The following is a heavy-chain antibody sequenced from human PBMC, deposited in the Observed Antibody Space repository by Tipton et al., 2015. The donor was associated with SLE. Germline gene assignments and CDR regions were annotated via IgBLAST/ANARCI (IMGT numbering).Heavy chain of an antibody. J-gene: IGHJ4*02. CDR3: ARHDYDDNGYYMHYFDY. Sequence: TLSLTCTVSGGSISSYYWSWIRQPPGKGLEWIGSIYHSGSTYYNPSLKSRVTISVDTSKNQFSLKLSSVTAADTAVYYCARHDYDDNGYYMHYFDYWGQGTLVTVSS. V-gene: IGHV4-59*08. CDR1: GGSISSYY. D-gene: IGHD3-22*01. CDR2: IYHSGST.